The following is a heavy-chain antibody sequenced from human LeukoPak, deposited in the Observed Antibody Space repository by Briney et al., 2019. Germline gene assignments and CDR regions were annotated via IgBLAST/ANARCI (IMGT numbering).Heavy chain of an antibody. V-gene: IGHV1-2*02. CDR2: INPNSGGA. Sequence: GASVKLSCKASGSSFTVYYMHWVRQAPGPGLEWMGWINPNSGGASYEYKFKERVTMTRDTSITTAYLELSRLSSDATAVYYWARERVRQKLVDYYYYCMDVWGQGTTVTVS. CDR1: GSSFTVYY. J-gene: IGHJ6*02. CDR3: ARERVRQKLVDYYYYCMDV. D-gene: IGHD6-13*01.